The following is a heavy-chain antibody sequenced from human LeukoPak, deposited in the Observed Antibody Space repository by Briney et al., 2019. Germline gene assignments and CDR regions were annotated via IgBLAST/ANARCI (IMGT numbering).Heavy chain of an antibody. CDR2: INPNRGGT. D-gene: IGHD3-22*01. CDR3: ARVPIPDYYDSSGYEYYFDY. CDR1: GYTFTGYY. J-gene: IGHJ4*02. Sequence: ASVKVSCKASGYTFTGYYMHWVRQAPGQGLEWMGWINPNRGGTNYAQKFQGRVTMTRDTSISTAYMELSRLRSDDTAVYYCARVPIPDYYDSSGYEYYFDYWGQGTLVTVSS. V-gene: IGHV1-2*02.